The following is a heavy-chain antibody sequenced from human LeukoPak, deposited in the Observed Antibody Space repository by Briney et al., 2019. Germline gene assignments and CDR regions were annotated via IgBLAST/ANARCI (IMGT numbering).Heavy chain of an antibody. D-gene: IGHD1-1*01. Sequence: SQTLSLTCAISGDRVSSNSAAWNWIRQSPSRGLEWLGRAYYRSKWHYDYAESVKRRITVNPDTSKNQFSLQLNSVTPEDAAVYYCARQSSTDYYYYGLDVWGQGTTVAVSS. CDR2: AYYRSKWHY. CDR1: GDRVSSNSAA. CDR3: ARQSSTDYYYYGLDV. J-gene: IGHJ6*02. V-gene: IGHV6-1*01.